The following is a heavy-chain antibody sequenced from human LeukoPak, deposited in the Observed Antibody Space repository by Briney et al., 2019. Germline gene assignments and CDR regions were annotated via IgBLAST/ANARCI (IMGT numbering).Heavy chain of an antibody. CDR3: ARGRFRYSYGYRDVDFDY. Sequence: KPSETLSLTCAVYGGSFSGYYWSWIRQPPGKGLEWIGEINHSGSTNYNPSLKSRVTISVDTSKNQFSLKLSSVTAADTAVYYCARGRFRYSYGYRDVDFDYWGQGTLVTVSP. CDR1: GGSFSGYY. V-gene: IGHV4-34*01. D-gene: IGHD5-18*01. CDR2: INHSGST. J-gene: IGHJ4*02.